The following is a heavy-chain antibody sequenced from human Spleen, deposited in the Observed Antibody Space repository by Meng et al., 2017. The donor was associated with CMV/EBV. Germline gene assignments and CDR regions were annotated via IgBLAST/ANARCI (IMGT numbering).Heavy chain of an antibody. D-gene: IGHD3-3*01. J-gene: IGHJ4*02. CDR2: LSGSGGYT. CDR1: GFTFRSYI. Sequence: GESLKISCAASGFTFRSYIMSWVRQAPGKGLEWVSALSGSGGYTYYADYVKGRFTISRDNSKNTLYLQMNSLRAEDTAVYYCAKGRRGITIFGVADFDYWGQGTLVTVSS. V-gene: IGHV3-23*01. CDR3: AKGRRGITIFGVADFDY.